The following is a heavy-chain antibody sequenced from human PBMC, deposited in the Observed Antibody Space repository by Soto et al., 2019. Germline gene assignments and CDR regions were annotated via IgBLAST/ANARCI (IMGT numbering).Heavy chain of an antibody. V-gene: IGHV4-30-4*02. D-gene: IGHD5-12*01. Sequence: SETLSLTCTVSGGSISSGDYYWSWIRQPPGKGLEWIGYIYYSGSTYYNPSLKSRVTISVDTSKNQFSLKLSSVTAADTAVYYCARGFWSESGYHYPYFDYWGQGTLVTVSS. CDR1: GGSISSGDYY. J-gene: IGHJ4*02. CDR2: IYYSGST. CDR3: ARGFWSESGYHYPYFDY.